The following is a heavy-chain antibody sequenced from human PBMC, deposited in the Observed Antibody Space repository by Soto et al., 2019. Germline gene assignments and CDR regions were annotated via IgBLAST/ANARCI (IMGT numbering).Heavy chain of an antibody. D-gene: IGHD4-17*01. CDR1: GYTFTRYN. Sequence: QVHLVQSGAEVKKPGASVKDSCQAFGYTFTRYNINWVRQAPGQGLEWMGWISAYNGNTNYSEKFQGRVTMSADTTTSTAYMDLRSLTSDDTAVYYCARDRPGRKYGDQPFDYWGQGTLVTVSS. CDR2: ISAYNGNT. J-gene: IGHJ4*02. V-gene: IGHV1-18*01. CDR3: ARDRPGRKYGDQPFDY.